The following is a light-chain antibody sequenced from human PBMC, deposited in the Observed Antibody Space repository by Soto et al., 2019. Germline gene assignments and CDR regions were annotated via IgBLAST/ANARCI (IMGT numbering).Light chain of an antibody. CDR3: QQYNSYSWT. CDR2: KAS. CDR1: QSISSW. J-gene: IGKJ1*01. V-gene: IGKV1-5*03. Sequence: DIQMTQSPSTLSASVGDRVTITCRASQSISSWLAWYQQKPGKAPKLLIYKASSLESGVPSRFSGSGSGKEFTLTISSLQPDDFATYYCQQYNSYSWTFGQGTNVEIK.